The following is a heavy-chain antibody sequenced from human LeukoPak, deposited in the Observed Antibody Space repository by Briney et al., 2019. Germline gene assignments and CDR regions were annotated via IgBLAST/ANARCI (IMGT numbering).Heavy chain of an antibody. CDR2: ISSLSNYI. CDR3: ARAEMGYYNYYMDV. CDR1: RFTFTNYS. J-gene: IGHJ6*03. V-gene: IGHV3-21*01. D-gene: IGHD2-8*01. Sequence: GGSLRLSSAASRFTFTNYSMNWVRQAPGKGLEWVSSISSLSNYIYYADSVKGRFTISRDNAKNSLYLQMNSLRAEDTGVYYCARAEMGYYNYYMDVWGKGTTVTVSS.